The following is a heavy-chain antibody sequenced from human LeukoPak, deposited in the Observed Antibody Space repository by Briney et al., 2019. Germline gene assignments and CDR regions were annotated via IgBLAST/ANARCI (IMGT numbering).Heavy chain of an antibody. J-gene: IGHJ4*02. D-gene: IGHD4-17*01. CDR3: ARFNGGRLRRFDY. V-gene: IGHV4-39*07. CDR2: IYYSGST. Sequence: PSETLSLTCTVSGGSISSSSYYWGWIRQPPGKGLEWIGSIYYSGSTYYNPSLKSRVTISVDTSKNQFSLKLSSVTAADTAVYYCARFNGGRLRRFDYWGQGTLVTVSS. CDR1: GGSISSSSYY.